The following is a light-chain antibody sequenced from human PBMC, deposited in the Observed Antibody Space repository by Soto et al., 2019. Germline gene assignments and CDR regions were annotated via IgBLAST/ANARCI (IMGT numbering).Light chain of an antibody. J-gene: IGKJ3*01. V-gene: IGKV3-20*01. Sequence: EIVMTQSPGTLSLSPGETATLSCRASQSVSSNYVAWFHQKPGQAPRLLIYGASSRATGVPDRFSASGCGTDFTLTIRRLEPEDFAVYYCQQYGRSPFTFGPGTKVDIK. CDR3: QQYGRSPFT. CDR1: QSVSSNY. CDR2: GAS.